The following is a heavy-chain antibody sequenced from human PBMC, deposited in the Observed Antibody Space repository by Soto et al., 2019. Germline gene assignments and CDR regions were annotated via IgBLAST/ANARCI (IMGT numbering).Heavy chain of an antibody. Sequence: EVQLVESGGGLVQPGRSLRLSCAASGFTFDDYAMHWVRQAPGKGLEWGSGISWNSGSIGYADSVKGRFTISRDNAKNSLYLQMNSLRAEDTAFYYCAKDSGEVVPAASGGGWFDPWGQATLDTVYS. CDR2: ISWNSGSI. CDR1: GFTFDDYA. J-gene: IGHJ5*02. V-gene: IGHV3-9*01. D-gene: IGHD2-2*01. CDR3: AKDSGEVVPAASGGGWFDP.